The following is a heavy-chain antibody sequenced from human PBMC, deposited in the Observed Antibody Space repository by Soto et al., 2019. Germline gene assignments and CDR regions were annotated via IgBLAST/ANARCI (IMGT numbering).Heavy chain of an antibody. D-gene: IGHD2-2*01. CDR3: ARRNIVVVPAASMLGRDYYYYYWDV. V-gene: IGHV1-18*01. J-gene: IGHJ6*03. CDR1: GYTFTSYG. CDR2: ISAYNGNT. Sequence: ASVNVSCKASGYTFTSYGISWVRQAPGQGLEWMGWISAYNGNTNYAQKLQGRVTMTTDTSTSTAYMELRSLRSDDTAVYYCARRNIVVVPAASMLGRDYYYYYWDVWGKGTTVTVSS.